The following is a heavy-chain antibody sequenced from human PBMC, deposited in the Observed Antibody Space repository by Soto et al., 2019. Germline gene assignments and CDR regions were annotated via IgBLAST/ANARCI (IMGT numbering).Heavy chain of an antibody. V-gene: IGHV4-59*01. J-gene: IGHJ1*01. CDR1: GGSITSYY. CDR3: MRDRKGAVAGTLEL. CDR2: TSYSGYA. D-gene: IGHD6-19*01. Sequence: SETLSLTCTVSGGSITSYYWGWIRQPPGKGLEMIGYTSYSGYANYNPSLKSRVTISVDTSKKHFSLSLTSVTAADTAVYYCMRDRKGAVAGTLELRGQGFLVTGSS.